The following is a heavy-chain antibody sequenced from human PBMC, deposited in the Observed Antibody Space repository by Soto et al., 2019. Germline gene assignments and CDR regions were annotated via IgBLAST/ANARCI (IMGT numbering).Heavy chain of an antibody. Sequence: EVQLVQSGGGLVQPGGFLRLSCAASGFTFSDYYMDWVRRAPGKGLEWVGRIRNKANNYATEYAASLKGRVTFSRDDSENSLYLQMNSLETEDTAVYWCTREKRYYNNLTSFYFDNWGQGTLVTVSS. CDR1: GFTFSDYY. CDR3: TREKRYYNNLTSFYFDN. CDR2: IRNKANNYAT. V-gene: IGHV3-72*01. D-gene: IGHD3-10*01. J-gene: IGHJ4*02.